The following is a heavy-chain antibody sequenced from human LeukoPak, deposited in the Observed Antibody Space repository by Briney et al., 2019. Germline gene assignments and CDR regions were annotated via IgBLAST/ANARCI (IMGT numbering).Heavy chain of an antibody. CDR3: ARGPYEQRGDNWFDP. Sequence: PSETLSLTCTVSGGSISSSSYYWGWIRQPPGKGLEWIGSIYYSGSTNYNPSLKSRVTISVDTSKNQFSLKLSSVTAADTAVYYCARGPYEQRGDNWFDPWGQGTLVTVSS. D-gene: IGHD3-16*01. J-gene: IGHJ5*02. V-gene: IGHV4-39*07. CDR2: IYYSGST. CDR1: GGSISSSSYY.